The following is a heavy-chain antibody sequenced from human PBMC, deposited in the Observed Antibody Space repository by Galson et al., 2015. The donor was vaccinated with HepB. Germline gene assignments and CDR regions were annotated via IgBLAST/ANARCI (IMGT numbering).Heavy chain of an antibody. D-gene: IGHD3-10*01. J-gene: IGHJ6*02. CDR3: ARQERWGRVRGYNGMDV. CDR2: IDPSDSYT. V-gene: IGHV5-10-1*01. CDR1: GYNFTTYW. Sequence: QSGAEVKKPGEPLRISCKGSGYNFTTYWITWVRQMPGKGLEWMGKIDPSDSYTNYSPSFQGHVTISADKSISTAYLQWSSLKASDTAMYYCARQERWGRVRGYNGMDVWGQGTTVTVSS.